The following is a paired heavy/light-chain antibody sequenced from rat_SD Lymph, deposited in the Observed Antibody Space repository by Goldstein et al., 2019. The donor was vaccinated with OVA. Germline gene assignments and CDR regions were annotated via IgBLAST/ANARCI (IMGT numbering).Heavy chain of an antibody. V-gene: IGHV1-36*01. CDR3: ARRAYYGINHFDY. D-gene: IGHD1-7*01. J-gene: IGHJ2*01. CDR2: IYPNSGAA. Sequence: QVKLLQSGASLVKPGASVKISCKASGYTFTDHWVSWVKQSHGESLEWIGEIYPNSGAAKFNEKFKGEATLTADKSTSTAYMELSRLTSEDSAIYYCARRAYYGINHFDYWGQGDMVTVSS. CDR1: GYTFTDHW.
Light chain of an antibody. CDR2: DAS. CDR3: QQSRELPLT. V-gene: IGKV3S13*01. J-gene: IGKJ5*01. Sequence: DIVLTQSPALAVSLGQRATISCRASQSVSTASYNFMHWYQQKPGQQPKLLIYDASNLASSIPARFSGSGSGTDFTLTINPVQSDDIATYYCQQSRELPLTFGSGTKLEIK. CDR1: QSVSTASYNF.